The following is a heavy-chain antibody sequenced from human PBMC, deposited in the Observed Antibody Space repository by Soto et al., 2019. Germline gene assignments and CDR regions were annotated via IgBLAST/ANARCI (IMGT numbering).Heavy chain of an antibody. J-gene: IGHJ6*02. CDR3: ASQRLWFGELLTKYYFYYGLDV. CDR2: IIPTFGTA. D-gene: IGHD3-10*01. Sequence: SVKVSCKASGGTFSSSAISWVRQAPGQGLEWMGNIIPTFGTADYARKVQGRVAFTADTSTSTAYMELSSLRSEDTAVYYCASQRLWFGELLTKYYFYYGLDVWGQGTTVTAP. CDR1: GGTFSSSA. V-gene: IGHV1-69*06.